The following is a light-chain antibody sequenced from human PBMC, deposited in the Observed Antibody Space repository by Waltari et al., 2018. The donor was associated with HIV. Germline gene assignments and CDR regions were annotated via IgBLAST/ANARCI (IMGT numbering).Light chain of an antibody. CDR1: QGIGKD. CDR3: LHDYIFPYT. Sequence: AIQMTQSPSSLSASIGDRVTITCRASQGIGKDLSWYQQKPVKAPNLLIYAASILQSGVSSRFSGAGSATDFTLTISNLQPEDFATYFCLHDYIFPYTFGPGTKLEI. V-gene: IGKV1-6*02. CDR2: AAS. J-gene: IGKJ2*01.